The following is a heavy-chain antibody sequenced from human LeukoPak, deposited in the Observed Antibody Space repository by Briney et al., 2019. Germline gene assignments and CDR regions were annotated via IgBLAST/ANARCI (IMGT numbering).Heavy chain of an antibody. CDR2: IYTSGST. V-gene: IGHV4-61*02. J-gene: IGHJ5*02. D-gene: IGHD6-6*01. Sequence: SQTLSLTCTVSGGSISSGSYYWSWIRPPAGKGLEWIGRIYTSGSTNYNPSLKSRVTISVDTSKNQFSLKLSSVTAADTAVYYCARGRIAARHNWFDPWGQGSLVTVSS. CDR3: ARGRIAARHNWFDP. CDR1: GGSISSGSYY.